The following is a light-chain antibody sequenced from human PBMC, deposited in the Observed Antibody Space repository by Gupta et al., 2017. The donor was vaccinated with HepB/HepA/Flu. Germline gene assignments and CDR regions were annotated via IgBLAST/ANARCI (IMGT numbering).Light chain of an antibody. CDR1: QNINIW. CDR3: QQYYSYST. V-gene: IGKV1-5*03. Sequence: DIQMTQSPSTLSAPVGDRITITCRASQNINIWLAWYQQRPRKAPKLLIYKASMGESGVPSRFSGSGYGTEFTLTSSRRQPDDCANYCGQQYYSYSTFGQGTXVEI. J-gene: IGKJ1*01. CDR2: KAS.